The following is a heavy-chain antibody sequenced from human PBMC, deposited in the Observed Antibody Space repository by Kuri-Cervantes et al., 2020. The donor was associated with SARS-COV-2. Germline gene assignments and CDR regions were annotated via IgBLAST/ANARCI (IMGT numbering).Heavy chain of an antibody. J-gene: IGHJ6*03. CDR2: ISSSGSTI. Sequence: ETLSLTCAASGFTFSSYSMNWVRQAPGKGLEWVSYISSSGSTIYYADSVKGRFTISRDNAKNSLYLQMNSLRAEDTAVYYCAKEGYYYYMDVWGKGTTVTVSS. CDR1: GFTFSSYS. V-gene: IGHV3-48*04. CDR3: AKEGYYYYMDV.